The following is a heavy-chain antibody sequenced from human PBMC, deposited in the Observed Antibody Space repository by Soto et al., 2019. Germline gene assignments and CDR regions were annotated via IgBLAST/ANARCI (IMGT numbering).Heavy chain of an antibody. CDR3: ARAVVVVPATCDAFDI. Sequence: QVQLVQSGAEVKKPGASVKVSCKASGYTFTSYDINCVRQATGRGLAWMGWMNPNSGNTGYAQKFQGRVTMTRNTSISTAYMELSSLRSEDTAVYYCARAVVVVPATCDAFDIWGQGTMVTVSS. CDR2: MNPNSGNT. D-gene: IGHD2-15*01. V-gene: IGHV1-8*01. CDR1: GYTFTSYD. J-gene: IGHJ3*02.